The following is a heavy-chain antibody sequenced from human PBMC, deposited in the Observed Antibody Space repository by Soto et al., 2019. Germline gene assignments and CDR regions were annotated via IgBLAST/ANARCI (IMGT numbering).Heavy chain of an antibody. J-gene: IGHJ4*02. CDR2: IIPIFGTA. V-gene: IGHV1-69*13. Sequence: SVKVSCKASGCTFSSYAISWVRQAPGQGLEWMGGIIPIFGTANYAQKFQGRVTITADESTSTAYMELSSLRSEDTAVYYCARGIAVVAASMYYFDYWGQGTLVTVSS. CDR3: ARGIAVVAASMYYFDY. CDR1: GCTFSSYA. D-gene: IGHD2-15*01.